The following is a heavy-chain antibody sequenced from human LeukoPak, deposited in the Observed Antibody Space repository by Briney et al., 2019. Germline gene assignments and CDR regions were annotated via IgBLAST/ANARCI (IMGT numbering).Heavy chain of an antibody. J-gene: IGHJ6*02. Sequence: SETLSLTCAVYGGSFSGYYWSWIRQPPGKGLEWIGGINHSGSTNYNPSLKSRVTISVDTSKNHFSLKLSSVTAADTVVYYCARVRQAVTPQLWSATQYYYYGMDVWGQGTTVTVSS. V-gene: IGHV4-34*01. D-gene: IGHD2-2*01. CDR1: GGSFSGYY. CDR2: INHSGST. CDR3: ARVRQAVTPQLWSATQYYYYGMDV.